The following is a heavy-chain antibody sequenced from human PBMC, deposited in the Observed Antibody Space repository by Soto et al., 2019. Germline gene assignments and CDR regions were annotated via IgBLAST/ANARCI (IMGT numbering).Heavy chain of an antibody. CDR3: AKDPYSSGVGWFDP. CDR2: ISHSGGDT. V-gene: IGHV3-23*01. J-gene: IGHJ5*02. CDR1: GFTFSNYA. Sequence: EVHLLESGGGLVQPGGSLRLSCAASGFTFSNYAMSWVRQAPGKGLEWVSSISHSGGDTYYADSVKGRFTISRDNSKNTLYLQMNSLRAEDPAVYYCAKDPYSSGVGWFDPWGQGTLVTVSS. D-gene: IGHD6-19*01.